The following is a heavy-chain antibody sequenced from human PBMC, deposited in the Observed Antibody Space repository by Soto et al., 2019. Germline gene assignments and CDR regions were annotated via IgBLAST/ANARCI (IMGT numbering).Heavy chain of an antibody. D-gene: IGHD2-2*01. CDR2: IYYSGST. J-gene: IGHJ6*02. CDR3: ARHSSTSPYYYYGMDV. V-gene: IGHV4-31*03. Sequence: LSLTCTVSGGSISSGGYYWSWIRQHPGKGLEWIGYIYYSGSTYYNPSLKSRVTISVDTSKNQFSLKLSSVTAADTAVYYCARHSSTSPYYYYGMDVWGQGTTVTVSS. CDR1: GGSISSGGYY.